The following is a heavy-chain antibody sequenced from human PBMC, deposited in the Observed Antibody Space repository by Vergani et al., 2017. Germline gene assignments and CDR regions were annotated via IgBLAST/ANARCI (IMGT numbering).Heavy chain of an antibody. CDR1: GYSFTSYW. D-gene: IGHD4-17*01. Sequence: EVQLVQSGAEVKKPGESLKISCKGSGYSFTSYWIGWVRQMPGKGLEWMGIIYPGDSDTRYSPSFQGQVTISADKSISTAYLQWSSLKASDTAMYYCAGPTTVTTSTDAFDIWGQGTMVTVSS. V-gene: IGHV5-51*01. CDR2: IYPGDSDT. J-gene: IGHJ3*02. CDR3: AGPTTVTTSTDAFDI.